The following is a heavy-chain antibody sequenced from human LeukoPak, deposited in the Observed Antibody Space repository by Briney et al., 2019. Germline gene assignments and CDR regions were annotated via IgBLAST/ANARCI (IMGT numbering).Heavy chain of an antibody. CDR2: IIPIFGTA. D-gene: IGHD5-18*01. J-gene: IGHJ6*02. CDR3: ARDQGYSYGLNYYYYGMDV. Sequence: ASVKVSCKASVGTFSSYAISWVRQAPGQGLEWMGGIIPIFGTANYAQKFQGRVTITADESTSTAYMELSSLRSEDTAVYYCARDQGYSYGLNYYYYGMDVWGQGTTVTVSS. CDR1: VGTFSSYA. V-gene: IGHV1-69*13.